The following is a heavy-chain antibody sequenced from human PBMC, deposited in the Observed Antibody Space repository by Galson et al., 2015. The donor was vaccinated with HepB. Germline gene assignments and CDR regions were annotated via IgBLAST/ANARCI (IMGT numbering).Heavy chain of an antibody. J-gene: IGHJ4*02. CDR2: IKQDGSEK. D-gene: IGHD6-6*01. Sequence: SLRLSCAASGFTFSSYWMSWVRQAPGKGLEWVANIKQDGSEKYYVDSVKGRFTISRDNAKNSLYLQMNSLRAEDTAVYYCARESSSSGGHFDYWGQGTLVTVSS. CDR3: ARESSSSGGHFDY. CDR1: GFTFSSYW. V-gene: IGHV3-7*01.